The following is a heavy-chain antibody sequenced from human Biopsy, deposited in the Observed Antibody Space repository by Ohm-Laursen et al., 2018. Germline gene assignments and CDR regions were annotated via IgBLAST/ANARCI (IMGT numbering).Heavy chain of an antibody. CDR1: GGTFSGHA. D-gene: IGHD1-26*01. CDR3: ARDRSSGSYSPSDY. V-gene: IGHV1-69*01. Sequence: SSVKVSCKVSGGTFSGHAISWVRQAPGQGLEWMGGIIPIFGTAEYAQNFQGRFTITADESTSTSYMDLISLRSEDTAVYYCARDRSSGSYSPSDYWGQGTLATVSS. J-gene: IGHJ4*02. CDR2: IIPIFGTA.